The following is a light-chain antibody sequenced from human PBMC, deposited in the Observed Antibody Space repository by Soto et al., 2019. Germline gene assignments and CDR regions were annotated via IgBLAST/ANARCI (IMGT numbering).Light chain of an antibody. V-gene: IGLV2-8*01. CDR2: EVN. CDR3: SSYGGSDNFVI. CDR1: SSDVGGYKY. Sequence: QSALTQPPSASGSPGQLVTISCTGTSSDVGGYKYVSWYQQYPGKAPKVMIFEVNKRPSGVPDRFSGSKSGNTAFLTVSGLRAEDEADYYCSSYGGSDNFVIFGGGTKLTVL. J-gene: IGLJ2*01.